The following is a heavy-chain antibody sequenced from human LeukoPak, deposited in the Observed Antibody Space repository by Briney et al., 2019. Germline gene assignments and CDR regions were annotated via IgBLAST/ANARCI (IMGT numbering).Heavy chain of an antibody. CDR3: ARSGRGTYYYFDY. V-gene: IGHV4-34*01. D-gene: IGHD1-26*01. CDR2: VNHSGST. J-gene: IGHJ4*02. Sequence: PSETLSLTCAVYGGSFSGYCWSWIRQPPGKGLEWIGEVNHSGSTNYNPSLKSRVTISVDTSKNQFSLKLSSVTAADTAVYYCARSGRGTYYYFDYWGQGTLVTVSS. CDR1: GGSFSGYC.